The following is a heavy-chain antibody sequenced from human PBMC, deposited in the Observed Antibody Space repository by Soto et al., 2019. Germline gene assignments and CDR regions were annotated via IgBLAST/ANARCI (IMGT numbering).Heavy chain of an antibody. CDR1: GYSFTSYW. CDR3: ERDSNYGMDV. Sequence: XESLKVSCKGSGYSFTSYWISLVLQMPGKGLEWMGRIDPSDSYTNYSPSFQGHVTISADKSISTAYLQWSSLKASDTAMYYCERDSNYGMDVWGQGTTVTVSS. J-gene: IGHJ6*02. CDR2: IDPSDSYT. V-gene: IGHV5-10-1*01. D-gene: IGHD5-18*01.